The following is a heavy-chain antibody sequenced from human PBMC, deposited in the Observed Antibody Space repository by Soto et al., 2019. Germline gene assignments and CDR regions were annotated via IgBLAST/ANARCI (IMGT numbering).Heavy chain of an antibody. CDR3: AREGGDIVVVVAAFDY. CDR1: GFTFSSYS. J-gene: IGHJ4*02. V-gene: IGHV3-21*01. D-gene: IGHD2-15*01. Sequence: EVQLVESGGGLVKPGGSLRLSCAASGFTFSSYSMNWVRQAPGKGLEWVSSISSSSSYIYYADSVKGRFTISRDNAKNSLDLQMNSLRAEDTAVYYCAREGGDIVVVVAAFDYWGQGTLVTVSS. CDR2: ISSSSSYI.